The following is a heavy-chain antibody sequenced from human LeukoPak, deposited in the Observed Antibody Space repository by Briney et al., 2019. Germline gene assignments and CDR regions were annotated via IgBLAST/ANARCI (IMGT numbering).Heavy chain of an antibody. D-gene: IGHD3-10*01. J-gene: IGHJ4*02. Sequence: PGRSLRLSCAASGFTFSSYGMHWVRQAPGKGLEWVAVIWYDGSNKYYADSVKGRFTISRDNSKNTLYLQMNSLRAEDTPLYYCARDSAVRGVITPYFDYWGQGTLVTVSS. CDR3: ARDSAVRGVITPYFDY. CDR2: IWYDGSNK. V-gene: IGHV3-33*01. CDR1: GFTFSSYG.